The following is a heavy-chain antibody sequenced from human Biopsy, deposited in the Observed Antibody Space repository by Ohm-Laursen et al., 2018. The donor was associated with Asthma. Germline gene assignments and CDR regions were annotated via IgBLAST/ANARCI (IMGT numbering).Heavy chain of an antibody. D-gene: IGHD4-23*01. CDR2: ISYDGSTK. CDR3: ARGNHHLDYGGNSGAFDI. Sequence: TLSLTCAASGFSFSEFVMHWVRQAPGKGLEWVAVISYDGSTKYYADSVEGRFTISRDNSKNTLYLQMNSLRAEDTAVYYCARGNHHLDYGGNSGAFDIWGQGTMVTVSS. CDR1: GFSFSEFV. J-gene: IGHJ3*02. V-gene: IGHV3-30*03.